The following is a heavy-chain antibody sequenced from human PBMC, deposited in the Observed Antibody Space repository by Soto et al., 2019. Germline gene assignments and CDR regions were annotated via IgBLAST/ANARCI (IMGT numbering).Heavy chain of an antibody. CDR3: ARHLYDILTGYSYFDY. CDR2: IYYSGST. V-gene: IGHV4-59*01. J-gene: IGHJ4*02. Sequence: QVQLQESGPGLVKPSETLSLTCTVSGGSISSYYWSWIRQPPGKGLEWIGYIYYSGSTNYNPYLTSRVTISVDTSKNQFSLKLSSVTAADTAVYYCARHLYDILTGYSYFDYWGQGTLVTVSS. CDR1: GGSISSYY. D-gene: IGHD3-9*01.